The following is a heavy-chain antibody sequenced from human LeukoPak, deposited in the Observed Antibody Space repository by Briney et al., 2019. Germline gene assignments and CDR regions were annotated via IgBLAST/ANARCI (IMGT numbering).Heavy chain of an antibody. Sequence: GGSLRLSCAASGFTFGNYWMSWVRQAPGKGLEWVAATSGSGGNTYYADSVKGRFTISRDNSKNTLYLQMNSLRAEDTAVYYCAKEYSGYDSDYWGQGTLVTVSS. J-gene: IGHJ4*02. V-gene: IGHV3-23*01. CDR2: TSGSGGNT. D-gene: IGHD5-12*01. CDR1: GFTFGNYW. CDR3: AKEYSGYDSDY.